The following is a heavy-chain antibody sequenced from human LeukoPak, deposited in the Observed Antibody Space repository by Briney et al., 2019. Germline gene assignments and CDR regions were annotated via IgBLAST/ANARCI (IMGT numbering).Heavy chain of an antibody. J-gene: IGHJ4*02. CDR3: AQAGGSGSYPFGY. Sequence: EGSLRLSCAASGFTFSDYYMSWIRQAPGKGLEWVSYISSSSSYTNYADSVKGRFTISRDNAKNSLYLQMNSLRAEDTAVYYCAQAGGSGSYPFGYWGQGTLVTVSS. D-gene: IGHD3-10*01. CDR2: ISSSSSYT. V-gene: IGHV3-11*06. CDR1: GFTFSDYY.